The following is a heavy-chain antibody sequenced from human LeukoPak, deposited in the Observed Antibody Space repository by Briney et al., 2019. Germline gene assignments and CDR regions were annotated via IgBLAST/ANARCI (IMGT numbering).Heavy chain of an antibody. J-gene: IGHJ4*02. CDR2: IWYDGTNK. D-gene: IGHD1-1*01. Sequence: GGSLRLSCAVSGFTLSNYGMHWVRQAPGRGLEWVAVIWYDGTNKYYADSVRGRFTISRDSSKNTLYLQMNSLRAEDTAVYYCAKDLSYNYGATKDYWGQGTLVTVSS. CDR3: AKDLSYNYGATKDY. CDR1: GFTLSNYG. V-gene: IGHV3-33*06.